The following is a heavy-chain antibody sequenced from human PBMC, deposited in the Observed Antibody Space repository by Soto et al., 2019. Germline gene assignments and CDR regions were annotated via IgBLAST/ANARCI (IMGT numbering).Heavy chain of an antibody. V-gene: IGHV3-33*01. CDR2: IWYYGSNK. CDR1: GFTFSSYG. D-gene: IGHD2-21*02. J-gene: IGHJ4*02. CDR3: ARSGGNSGFDY. Sequence: QVQLVESGGGVVQPGRSLRLSCAASGFTFSSYGMLWVRQAPGKGLEWVAIIWYYGSNKYYADSVKGRFTISRDDSKNTLYLQMDSLRAEDTAVYYCARSGGNSGFDYWGQGTLVTVSS.